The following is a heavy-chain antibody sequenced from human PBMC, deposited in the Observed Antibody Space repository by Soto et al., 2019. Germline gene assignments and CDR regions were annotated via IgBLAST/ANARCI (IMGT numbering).Heavy chain of an antibody. CDR1: GDPIRHSNW. J-gene: IGHJ6*02. D-gene: IGHD3-10*01. CDR3: ARDRRFGDLFYYYYGMDV. Sequence: SDTLSLTCTVSGDPIRHSNWWAGVRQPPGKGLEWIGEINYTGNTNYNPSLKSPVTISIDTSKNQFSLRLSSVTDADTAIYYCARDRRFGDLFYYYYGMDVWGQGTTVTVS. V-gene: IGHV4-4*02. CDR2: INYTGNT.